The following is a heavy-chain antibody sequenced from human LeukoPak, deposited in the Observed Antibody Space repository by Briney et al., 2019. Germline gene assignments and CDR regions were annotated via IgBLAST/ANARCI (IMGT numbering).Heavy chain of an antibody. CDR2: MNPNSGNT. D-gene: IGHD6-13*01. CDR1: GYTFTSYD. J-gene: IGHJ6*02. V-gene: IGHV1-8*01. Sequence: ASVKVSCKASGYTFTSYDINWVRQANGQGLEWMGWMNPNSGNTGYAQKFQGRVTMTRNTSISTAYMELSSLRSEDTAVYHCARHLPYSSSWYIGYYYYGMDVWGQGTTVTVSS. CDR3: ARHLPYSSSWYIGYYYYGMDV.